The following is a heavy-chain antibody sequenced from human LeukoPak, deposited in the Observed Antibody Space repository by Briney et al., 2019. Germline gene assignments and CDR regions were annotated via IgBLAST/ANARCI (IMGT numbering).Heavy chain of an antibody. CDR3: AKDVAAVPADAMDV. CDR1: GFTFSSYA. Sequence: PGGSLRLSCAASGFTFSSYAMSWVRQAPGKGLGGVSVISGSGDSTYYADSVKRRFTVSRDNRKSTLYLQMNSLRVEDTAIYYCAKDVAAVPADAMDVWGQGTTVTVSS. CDR2: ISGSGDST. D-gene: IGHD2-2*01. V-gene: IGHV3-23*01. J-gene: IGHJ6*02.